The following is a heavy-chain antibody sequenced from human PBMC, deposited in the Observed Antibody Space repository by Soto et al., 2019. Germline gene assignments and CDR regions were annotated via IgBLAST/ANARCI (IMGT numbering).Heavy chain of an antibody. D-gene: IGHD3-22*01. CDR2: IYYSGST. CDR3: ARHYYDSSGYYIY. Sequence: SETLSLTCTVSGGSISSYYWSWIRQPPGKGLEWIGYIYYSGSTNYNPSLKSRVTISVDTSKNQFSLKLSSVTAADTAVYYCARHYYDSSGYYIYWGQGTLVTVSS. J-gene: IGHJ4*02. CDR1: GGSISSYY. V-gene: IGHV4-59*08.